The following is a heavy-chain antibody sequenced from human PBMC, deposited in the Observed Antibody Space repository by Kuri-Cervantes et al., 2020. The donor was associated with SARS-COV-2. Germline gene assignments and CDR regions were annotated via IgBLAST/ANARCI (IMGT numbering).Heavy chain of an antibody. V-gene: IGHV1-69*06. J-gene: IGHJ5*02. CDR1: GGTFSSYA. Sequence: SVKVSCKASGGTFSSYAISWVRQAPGQGLEWMGGITPIFGTANYAQKFQGRVTITADKSTSTAYMELSSLRSEDTAVYYCARHSGSGWTGNWFDPWGQGTLVTVSS. CDR3: ARHSGSGWTGNWFDP. D-gene: IGHD6-19*01. CDR2: ITPIFGTA.